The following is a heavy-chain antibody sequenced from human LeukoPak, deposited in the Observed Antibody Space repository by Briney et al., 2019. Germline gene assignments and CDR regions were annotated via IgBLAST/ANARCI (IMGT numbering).Heavy chain of an antibody. Sequence: SETLSLTCAVYGGSFSGYYWSWIRQPPGKGLEWIGEINHSGSTNYNPSLKSRVTMSVDTSKNQFSLKLSSVTAADTAVYYCATAVAIFGVVIMDYWGQGTLVTVSS. CDR3: ATAVAIFGVVIMDY. J-gene: IGHJ4*02. CDR2: INHSGST. D-gene: IGHD3-3*01. V-gene: IGHV4-34*01. CDR1: GGSFSGYY.